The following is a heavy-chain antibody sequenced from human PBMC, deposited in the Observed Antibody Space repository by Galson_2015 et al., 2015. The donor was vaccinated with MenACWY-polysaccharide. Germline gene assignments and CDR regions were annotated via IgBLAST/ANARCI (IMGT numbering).Heavy chain of an antibody. D-gene: IGHD1-26*01. J-gene: IGHJ4*02. CDR2: IFHSGTT. Sequence: ETLSLTCAVSDYSIRSGYFWGWIRQPPGKGLEWIASIFHSGTTYYNPSLKSRVTISVDTSKNHFSLKLSSVTAADTAVYYCARVEKYSGSFYILYWGQGTLVAVSS. V-gene: IGHV4-38-2*01. CDR3: ARVEKYSGSFYILY. CDR1: DYSIRSGYF.